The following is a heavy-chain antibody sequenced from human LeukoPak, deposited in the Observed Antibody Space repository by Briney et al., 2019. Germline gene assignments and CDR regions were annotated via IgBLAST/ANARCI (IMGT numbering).Heavy chain of an antibody. CDR3: AHTGMHYHQYYFDY. Sequence: SGPTLVNPTQTLTLTCTFCGLSLSTCGAGEGWIRQPPGKALEWLALIYWDDDKRYSPSLKSRLTITKDTSKNQVVLTMTNMDPVDTAAYYCAHTGMHYHQYYFDYWGQGTLVTVSS. CDR2: IYWDDDK. V-gene: IGHV2-5*02. D-gene: IGHD2-2*01. J-gene: IGHJ4*02. CDR1: GLSLSTCGAG.